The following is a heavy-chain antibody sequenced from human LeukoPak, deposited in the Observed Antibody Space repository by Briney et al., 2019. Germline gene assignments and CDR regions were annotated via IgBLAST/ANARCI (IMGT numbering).Heavy chain of an antibody. CDR3: AKRLNCIAAVDP. Sequence: EGSLRLSCAASGFTFSSYGMSWVRQAPGKGLEWVSAISGSGGNTYYADSVKGRFTISRDNSKNTLYLQMNSLRAEDTAVYYCAKRLNCIAAVDPWGQGTLVTVSS. CDR1: GFTFSSYG. D-gene: IGHD6-13*01. J-gene: IGHJ5*02. CDR2: ISGSGGNT. V-gene: IGHV3-23*01.